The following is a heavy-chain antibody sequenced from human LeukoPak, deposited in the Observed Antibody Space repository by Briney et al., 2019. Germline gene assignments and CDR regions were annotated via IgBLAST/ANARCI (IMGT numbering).Heavy chain of an antibody. Sequence: SETLSLACAVYGGSFSGYYWSWIRQPPGKGLEWIGSIYYSGSTYYNPSLKSRVTISVDTSKNQFSLKLSSVTAADTAVYYCASDYSSSWYYFDYWGQGTLVTVSS. D-gene: IGHD6-13*01. CDR2: IYYSGST. CDR3: ASDYSSSWYYFDY. V-gene: IGHV4-34*01. J-gene: IGHJ4*02. CDR1: GGSFSGYY.